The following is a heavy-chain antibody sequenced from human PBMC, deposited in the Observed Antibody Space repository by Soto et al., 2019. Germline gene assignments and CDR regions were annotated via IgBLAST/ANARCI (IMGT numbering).Heavy chain of an antibody. J-gene: IGHJ4*02. CDR2: IYNTGRT. D-gene: IGHD3-22*01. V-gene: IGHV4-59*01. Sequence: QVQLQQSGPGLVKPSETLSLTCAVSGGSFGSYSWNWIRQPPGKGLQWIGKIYNTGRTGYNPSLKSRITLSIDTSNNKLSLRLSSVTAADTAVYYCARDGFYTDSSGSRDDGFDCWAQGTLVTVSA. CDR3: ARDGFYTDSSGSRDDGFDC. CDR1: GGSFGSYS.